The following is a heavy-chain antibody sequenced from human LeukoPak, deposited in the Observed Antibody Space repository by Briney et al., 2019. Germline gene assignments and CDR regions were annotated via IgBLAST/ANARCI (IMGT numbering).Heavy chain of an antibody. Sequence: GGSLRLSCAASGFTFNSCGMHWVRQAPGKGLDWVAFIRYDGSIKHYADSVKGRFTISRDNSKNTLFLQMNGLRPEDTAVYYCGKGSSTSGCPDYWGQGTLVTVSS. CDR3: GKGSSTSGCPDY. V-gene: IGHV3-30*02. J-gene: IGHJ4*02. D-gene: IGHD6-19*01. CDR1: GFTFNSCG. CDR2: IRYDGSIK.